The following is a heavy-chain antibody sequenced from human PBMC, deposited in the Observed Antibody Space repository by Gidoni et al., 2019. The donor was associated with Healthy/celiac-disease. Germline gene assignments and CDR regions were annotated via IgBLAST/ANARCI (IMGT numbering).Heavy chain of an antibody. J-gene: IGHJ4*02. Sequence: EVQLLESGGGLVQPGGSLILSCQASGFPFSRYAMSWVRQAPGKGLEWVSAISGSGGSTYDADSVKGRFAISRYNTKNTLYLQMISLRAEDTAVYYWATNPYYDFWSGWGYYFDYWGQGTLVTVS. CDR3: ATNPYYDFWSGWGYYFDY. D-gene: IGHD3-3*01. V-gene: IGHV3-23*01. CDR1: GFPFSRYA. CDR2: ISGSGGST.